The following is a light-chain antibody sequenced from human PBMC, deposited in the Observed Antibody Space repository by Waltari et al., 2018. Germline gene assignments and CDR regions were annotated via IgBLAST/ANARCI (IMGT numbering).Light chain of an antibody. CDR1: QGISTY. V-gene: IGKV1-8*01. Sequence: AIRMTESPSSLSAATGDRVTVTCRASQGISTYLAWYQQNPVEAPKLLMYSASTLQSGVPSRFSGSGSGTDFTLTISCLQSEDFATYYCQQYYSYPRTFGPGTKVEV. CDR3: QQYYSYPRT. J-gene: IGKJ1*01. CDR2: SAS.